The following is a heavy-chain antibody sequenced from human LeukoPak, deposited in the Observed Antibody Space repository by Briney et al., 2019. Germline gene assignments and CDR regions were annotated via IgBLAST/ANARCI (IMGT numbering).Heavy chain of an antibody. V-gene: IGHV4-34*01. CDR3: AEGYSGYDS. CDR2: INHSGST. D-gene: IGHD5-12*01. Sequence: PSETLSLTCAVYGGSFSGYYWSWIRQPPGKGLEWIGEINHSGSTNYNPSLKSRVTISVDTSKNQFSLKLSSVTAADTAVYYCAEGYSGYDSWGQGTLVTVSS. J-gene: IGHJ5*02. CDR1: GGSFSGYY.